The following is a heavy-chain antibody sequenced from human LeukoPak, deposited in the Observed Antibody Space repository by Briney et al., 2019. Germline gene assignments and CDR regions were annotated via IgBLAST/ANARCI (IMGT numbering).Heavy chain of an antibody. CDR1: GFTVSSNY. D-gene: IGHD3-22*01. V-gene: IGHV3-66*02. Sequence: PGGSLRLSCAASGFTVSSNYMSWARQAPGKGLEWVSVIYSGGSTYYADSVKGRFTISRDNSKNTLYLQRSSLRAEDTAVYYCASLYDSSGYYSTGWSYYFDYWGQGTLVTVSS. CDR2: IYSGGST. CDR3: ASLYDSSGYYSTGWSYYFDY. J-gene: IGHJ4*02.